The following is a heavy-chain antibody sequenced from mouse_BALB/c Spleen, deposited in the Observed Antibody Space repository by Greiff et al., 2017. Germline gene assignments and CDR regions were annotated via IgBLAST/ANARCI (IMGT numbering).Heavy chain of an antibody. J-gene: IGHJ2*01. V-gene: IGHV14-3*02. CDR3: AFYGNYRRDFDY. CDR2: IDPANGNT. D-gene: IGHD2-1*01. Sequence: EVKLMESGAELVKPGASVKLSCTASGFNIKDTYMHWVKQRPEQGLEWIGRIDPANGNTKYDPKFQGKATITADTSSNTAYLQLSSLTSEDTAVYYCAFYGNYRRDFDYWGQGTTLTVSS. CDR1: GFNIKDTY.